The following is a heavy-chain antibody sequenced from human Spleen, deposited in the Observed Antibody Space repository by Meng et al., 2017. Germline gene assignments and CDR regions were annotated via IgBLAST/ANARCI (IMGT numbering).Heavy chain of an antibody. Sequence: GSLRLSCTVSGGSVNSGSYYWSWIRQSPGKGLEWMGYIYYSGSTIYNPSLMGRVTISVDTSKNQFSLRLSSVTAADTAVYYCAKVVADFWSGPRRNGMDVWGQGTTVTVSS. D-gene: IGHD3-3*01. CDR2: IYYSGST. J-gene: IGHJ6*02. CDR3: AKVVADFWSGPRRNGMDV. CDR1: GGSVNSGSYY. V-gene: IGHV4-61*01.